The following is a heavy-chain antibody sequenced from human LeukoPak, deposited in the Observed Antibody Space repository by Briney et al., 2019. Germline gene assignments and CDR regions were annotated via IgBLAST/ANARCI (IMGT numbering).Heavy chain of an antibody. D-gene: IGHD6-13*01. CDR3: ARGLLGEAAAPSFDY. CDR2: IIPIFGTA. CDR1: GGTFSSYA. V-gene: IGHV1-69*13. J-gene: IGHJ4*02. Sequence: GASVKVSCKASGGTFSSYAISWVRQAPGQGLEWMGGIIPIFGTANYAQKFQGRVTITADESTSTAYMELSSLRSEDTAVYYCARGLLGEAAAPSFDYWGQGTLVTASS.